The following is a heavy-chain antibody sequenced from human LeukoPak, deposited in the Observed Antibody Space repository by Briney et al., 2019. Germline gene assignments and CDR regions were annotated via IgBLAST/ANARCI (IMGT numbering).Heavy chain of an antibody. V-gene: IGHV4-34*01. CDR1: GGSFSGYY. CDR3: VRVGSPY. CDR2: INHSGST. Sequence: SETLSLTCAVYGGSFSGYYWSWIRQPPGKGLEWIGEINHSGSTNYNPSLKSRVTISVDTSKNQFSLKLSSVTAADTAVYYCVRVGSPYWGQGTLVTVSS. J-gene: IGHJ4*02. D-gene: IGHD2-15*01.